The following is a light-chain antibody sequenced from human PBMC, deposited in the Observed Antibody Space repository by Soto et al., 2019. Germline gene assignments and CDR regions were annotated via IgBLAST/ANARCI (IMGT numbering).Light chain of an antibody. J-gene: IGKJ2*01. CDR2: RIS. CDR1: QSLVSSDGNTF. V-gene: IGKV2-24*01. Sequence: DVVLTQTPLSSPVTLGQPASISCRSSQSLVSSDGNTFLSWLQKRPGQPPRLLIYRISNLFSGVPDRFSGSGSGTDFTLKISRVEAEDVGLYYCMQFSQLPYTFGQGTKLEIK. CDR3: MQFSQLPYT.